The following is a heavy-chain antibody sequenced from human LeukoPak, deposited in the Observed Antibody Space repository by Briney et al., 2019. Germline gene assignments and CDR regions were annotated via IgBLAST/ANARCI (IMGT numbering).Heavy chain of an antibody. J-gene: IGHJ1*01. CDR1: GFTFSSYA. D-gene: IGHD1-26*01. CDR3: AKKVVVGATSPYSDFQD. V-gene: IGHV3-23*01. CDR2: ISGSGVTT. Sequence: GGSLRLSCVASGFTFSSYAMSWVRQAPGKGLEWVSAISGSGVTTHYAGSVKGRFSISRDNSKNTLYLQMNSLRAEDTALYYCAKKVVVGATSPYSDFQDWGQGTPVTVSS.